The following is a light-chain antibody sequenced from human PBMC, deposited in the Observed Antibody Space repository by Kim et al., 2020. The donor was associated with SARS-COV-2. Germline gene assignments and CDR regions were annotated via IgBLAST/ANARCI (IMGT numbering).Light chain of an antibody. CDR2: KAS. V-gene: IGKV1-5*03. CDR3: QQYDVHPET. CDR1: QNIHIW. Sequence: ASVGDSVTISCRASQNIHIWLAWFQQKPGKAPRVLMYKASTLDSGVPSRFSGSGSGTEFTLTINSLQPDDSATYYCQQYDVHPETFGQGTKVDIK. J-gene: IGKJ1*01.